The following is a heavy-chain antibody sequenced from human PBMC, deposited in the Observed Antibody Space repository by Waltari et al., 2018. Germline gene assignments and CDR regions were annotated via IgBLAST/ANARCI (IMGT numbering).Heavy chain of an antibody. CDR1: GYTFTGYN. D-gene: IGHD3-3*01. CDR3: ARSLWRYSLDY. CDR2: VNPNSGDT. V-gene: IGHV1-2*02. Sequence: QLQLVQPGAEMKKPGASVKVSCKASGYTFTGYNNHWVRQAPGQGLEWIGWVNPNSGDTKYAQKFQDRVTMTRDTSINTAFMDLRRLMSDDSAVYYCARSLWRYSLDYWGQGTLVTVSS. J-gene: IGHJ4*01.